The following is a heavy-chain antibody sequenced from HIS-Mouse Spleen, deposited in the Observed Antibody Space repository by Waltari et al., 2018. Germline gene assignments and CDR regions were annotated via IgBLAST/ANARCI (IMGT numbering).Heavy chain of an antibody. CDR3: ARDSWAYAIEYFQH. Sequence: QVQLQESGPGLVKPSETLSTTCTVSGYPISSGYYWGWIRPTPGKGPGWIGSIYHRGSTYYNPSLKSRVTISVDTSKNQFSLKMSSVTAADTAVYYCARDSWAYAIEYFQHWGQGTLVTVSS. V-gene: IGHV4-38-2*02. CDR2: IYHRGST. CDR1: GYPISSGYY. D-gene: IGHD2-8*01. J-gene: IGHJ1*01.